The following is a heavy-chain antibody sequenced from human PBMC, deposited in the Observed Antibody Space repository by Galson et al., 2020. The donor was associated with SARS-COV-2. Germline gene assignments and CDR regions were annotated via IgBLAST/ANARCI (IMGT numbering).Heavy chain of an antibody. CDR3: ARSNGHTAYDKIDY. CDR1: GYIFTSYW. J-gene: IGHJ4*02. V-gene: IGHV5-51*01. D-gene: IGHD5-12*01. Sequence: HGESLKISCKASGYIFTSYWIGWVRQMPGKGLEWMGIVYPGDSDTRYSPSFQGQVTISADKSINTAYLQWRSLEASDTALYYCARSNGHTAYDKIDYWGQGTLVTVSS. CDR2: VYPGDSDT.